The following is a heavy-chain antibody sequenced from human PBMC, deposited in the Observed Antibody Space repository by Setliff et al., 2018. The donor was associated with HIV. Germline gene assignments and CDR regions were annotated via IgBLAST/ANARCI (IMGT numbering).Heavy chain of an antibody. CDR3: ASLDGHNSGYFDY. CDR2: IYSNGIT. V-gene: IGHV4-4*09. Sequence: SETLSLTCTVSGGSIGVDCWSWIRQPPGKGLEWIGYIYSNGITRYNPSLKSRVTISLDTSKIEFSLTLKSVTAADTAIYYCASLDGHNSGYFDYWGQGTLVTVS. J-gene: IGHJ4*02. D-gene: IGHD3-10*01. CDR1: GGSIGVDC.